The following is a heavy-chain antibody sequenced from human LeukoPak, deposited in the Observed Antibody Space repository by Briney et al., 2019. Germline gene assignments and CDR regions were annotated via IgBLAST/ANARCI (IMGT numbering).Heavy chain of an antibody. CDR2: MNPNSGNT. Sequence: GASMKVSCKASGYTFTNYDINWVRQATGQGLEWMGWMNPNSGNTGYAQKFQGRVTITRNTSISTAYMELSSLRSEDTAVYYCARGRMKRSGGPYYFDYWGQGTLVTVSS. V-gene: IGHV1-8*03. D-gene: IGHD3-16*01. CDR1: GYTFTNYD. CDR3: ARGRMKRSGGPYYFDY. J-gene: IGHJ4*02.